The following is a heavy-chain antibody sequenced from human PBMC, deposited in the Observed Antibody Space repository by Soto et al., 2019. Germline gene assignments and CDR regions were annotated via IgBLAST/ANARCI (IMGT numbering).Heavy chain of an antibody. CDR2: IKQDGREK. J-gene: IGHJ5*02. Sequence: EVQLVESGGGLVQPGGSLRLSCAASGFTFSSYWMSWVRQAPGKGLEWVANIKQDGREKYYVDSVKGRFTISRDNAKNSLYLQMTSLTAEDTAVYYCARDRIGVVIAGWRFDLWGQGTLVTVSS. CDR1: GFTFSSYW. V-gene: IGHV3-7*05. CDR3: ARDRIGVVIAGWRFDL. D-gene: IGHD3-3*01.